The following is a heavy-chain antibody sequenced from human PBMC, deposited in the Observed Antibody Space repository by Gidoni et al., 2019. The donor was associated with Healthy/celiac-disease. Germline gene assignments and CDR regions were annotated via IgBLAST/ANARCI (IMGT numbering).Heavy chain of an antibody. CDR1: GYSISSGYY. V-gene: IGHV4-38-2*02. CDR3: ASLAYYGGDCGN. Sequence: QVQLQESGPGLVKPPAPLSLTCTVSGYSISSGYYWGWIRQPPGKGLEWIGSICHSGSTYYNPSLKNQVTITVDTSKNQFSLKLSSVTAADTAVYDCASLAYYGGDCGNWGQGTLVTVSS. CDR2: ICHSGST. J-gene: IGHJ4*02. D-gene: IGHD2-21*02.